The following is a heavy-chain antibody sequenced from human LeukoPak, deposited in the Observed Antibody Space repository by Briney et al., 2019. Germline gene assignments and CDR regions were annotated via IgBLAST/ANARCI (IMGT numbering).Heavy chain of an antibody. V-gene: IGHV1-8*02. CDR2: TNPSSCHT. CDR3: ARVWGSADY. CDR1: GHTFTGYY. D-gene: IGHD3-16*01. Sequence: SVSLPCRASGHTFTGYYIHGVPQAPGQGLEWVGWTNPSSCHTGAAQTFQGRATMTRDTSTSTAYMELRGLTSDDTAGYYCARVWGSADYWGQGTLVTVSS. J-gene: IGHJ4*02.